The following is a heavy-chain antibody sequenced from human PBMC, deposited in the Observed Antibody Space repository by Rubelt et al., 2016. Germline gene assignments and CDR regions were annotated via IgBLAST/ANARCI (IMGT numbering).Heavy chain of an antibody. J-gene: IGHJ4*02. CDR3: ARDQYFSGWTEYYFDD. Sequence: VDSVKGRFTISRDNAKNSLYLQMNSLRAEDTAVYYCARDQYFSGWTEYYFDDWGQGTLVTVSS. D-gene: IGHD6-25*01. V-gene: IGHV3-7*01.